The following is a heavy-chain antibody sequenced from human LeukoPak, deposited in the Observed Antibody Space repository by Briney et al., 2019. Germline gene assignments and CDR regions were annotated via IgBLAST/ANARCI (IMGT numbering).Heavy chain of an antibody. V-gene: IGHV3-23*01. Sequence: GGSLRLSCTGSGFAFSQYAMTWVRRGPGKGLEWVASIVGGGGSTYYADSVKGRFIMSRDNSKNTQYVQMRSLRAEDTAVYYCARGPTISSYYMDVWGKGTTVTVSS. D-gene: IGHD4/OR15-4a*01. CDR2: IVGGGGST. J-gene: IGHJ6*03. CDR3: ARGPTISSYYMDV. CDR1: GFAFSQYA.